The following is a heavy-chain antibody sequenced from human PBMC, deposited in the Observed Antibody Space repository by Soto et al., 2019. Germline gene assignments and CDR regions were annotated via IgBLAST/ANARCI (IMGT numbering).Heavy chain of an antibody. Sequence: GGSLRLSCAASGFTFSSYAMSWVRQAPGKGLEWVSAISGSGGSTYYADSVKGRFTISRDNSKNTLYLQMNSLRAEDTAVYYCAKGPGYSSYVTLFAAYYYYYYMDVWGKGTTVTVS. CDR3: AKGPGYSSYVTLFAAYYYYYYMDV. V-gene: IGHV3-23*01. D-gene: IGHD4-4*01. CDR1: GFTFSSYA. J-gene: IGHJ6*03. CDR2: ISGSGGST.